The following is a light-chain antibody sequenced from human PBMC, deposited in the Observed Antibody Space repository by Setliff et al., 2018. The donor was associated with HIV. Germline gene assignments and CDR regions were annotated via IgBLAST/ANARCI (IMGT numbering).Light chain of an antibody. Sequence: SYELTQPPSVSVAPGKTAKITCGGNNIGGKSIHWYQQKPGQAPVLVIYYDSDRPSGIPERFSGSSSGNTATLTISRVEAGDEADYYCQVWDTSSDHPYVFGTGTKVTV. V-gene: IGLV3-21*04. CDR1: NIGGKS. CDR3: QVWDTSSDHPYV. CDR2: YDS. J-gene: IGLJ1*01.